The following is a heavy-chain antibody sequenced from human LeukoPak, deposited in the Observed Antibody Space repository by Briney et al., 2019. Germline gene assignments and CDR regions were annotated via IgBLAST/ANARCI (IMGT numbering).Heavy chain of an antibody. D-gene: IGHD6-6*01. Sequence: ASVKVSCKASGYTFTSYGISWVRQAPGQGLEWMGWISAYNGNTNYAQKLQGRVTMTTDTSMSTAYMELRSLRSDDTAGYYWARAGYSSSSGGAIDYWGQGTLVTVS. J-gene: IGHJ4*02. CDR1: GYTFTSYG. CDR3: ARAGYSSSSGGAIDY. CDR2: ISAYNGNT. V-gene: IGHV1-18*01.